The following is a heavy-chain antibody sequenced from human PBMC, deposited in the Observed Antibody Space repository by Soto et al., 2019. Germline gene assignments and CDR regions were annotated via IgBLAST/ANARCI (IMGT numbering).Heavy chain of an antibody. D-gene: IGHD1-1*01. CDR1: GASISGFY. J-gene: IGHJ5*02. CDR3: VRDGTKTLRDWFDP. CDR2: IYATGTT. V-gene: IGHV4-4*07. Sequence: PSETLSLTCTVSGASISGFYWSWIRKSAGKGLEWIGRIYATGTTDYNPSLKSRVMMSVETYKKQFSLKLRSVTAADTAVYYCVRDGTKTLRDWFDPWGQGISVTVSS.